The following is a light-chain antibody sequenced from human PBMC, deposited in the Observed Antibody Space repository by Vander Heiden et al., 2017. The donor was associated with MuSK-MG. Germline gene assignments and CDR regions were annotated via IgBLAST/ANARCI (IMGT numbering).Light chain of an antibody. J-gene: IGKJ5*01. CDR1: QNVNNY. Sequence: EIVLTQSPATLSLSPGERATLSCRASQNVNNYLAWLQQKPGQAPRLLIYGASNRASGIPASFSGSGSGTDFTLTISSLEPEDFAVYYCQQRNYWPITFGQGTLLEIK. CDR2: GAS. V-gene: IGKV3-11*01. CDR3: QQRNYWPIT.